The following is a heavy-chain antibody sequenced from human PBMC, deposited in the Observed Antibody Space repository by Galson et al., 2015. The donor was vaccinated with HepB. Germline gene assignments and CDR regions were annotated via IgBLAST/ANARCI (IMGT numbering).Heavy chain of an antibody. CDR2: IYHTGST. CDR1: GGSVSSVGYM. Sequence: TLSLTCVISGGSVSSVGYMWSWIRQPPGKGLEWIGYIYHTGSTYYNPSPKSRVTISVDKSTNQFTLKVTAVTAADTAVYNCARVAAVPVAFDIWGQGTMVTVSS. CDR3: ARVAAVPVAFDI. D-gene: IGHD6-19*01. V-gene: IGHV4-30-2*01. J-gene: IGHJ3*02.